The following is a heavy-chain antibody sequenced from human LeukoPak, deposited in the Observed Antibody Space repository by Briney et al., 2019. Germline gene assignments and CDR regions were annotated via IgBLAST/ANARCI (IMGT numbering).Heavy chain of an antibody. Sequence: ASVKVSCKASGGTFSSYAISWVRQAPGQGLEWMGGIIPIFGTANYAQKFQGRVTITTDESTSTAYMELSSLRSEDTAAYYCARSPVELERRGYFDYWGQGTQVTVSS. J-gene: IGHJ4*02. D-gene: IGHD1-1*01. CDR1: GGTFSSYA. CDR2: IIPIFGTA. V-gene: IGHV1-69*05. CDR3: ARSPVELERRGYFDY.